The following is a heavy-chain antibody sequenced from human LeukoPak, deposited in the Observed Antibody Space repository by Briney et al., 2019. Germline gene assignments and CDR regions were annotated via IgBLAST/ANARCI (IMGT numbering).Heavy chain of an antibody. CDR2: FDPEDGET. Sequence: GASVKVSCKFSGYTLTELSMHWVRQAPGKGLEWMGGFDPEDGETIYAQKFQGRVTMTEDTSTDTAYMELSSLRSEDTAVYYCATDGSGSHEWYYYYGMDVWGQGTTVTVSS. V-gene: IGHV1-24*01. CDR1: GYTLTELS. CDR3: ATDGSGSHEWYYYYGMDV. J-gene: IGHJ6*02. D-gene: IGHD3-10*01.